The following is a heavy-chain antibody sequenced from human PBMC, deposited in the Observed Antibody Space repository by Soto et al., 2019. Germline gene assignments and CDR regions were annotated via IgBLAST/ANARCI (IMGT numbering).Heavy chain of an antibody. Sequence: QLLESGGGLVKPGGSLRLSCTASGFSFSNAWMSWVRQAPGKGLEWVGRIKTKTNGATTDYAALVQGRFSISRDDSKNTLFLQMDSLQTEDTAVYYCTTTSIGLYFDHWGQGTLVTVSS. J-gene: IGHJ4*02. CDR3: TTTSIGLYFDH. CDR2: IKTKTNGATT. V-gene: IGHV3-15*01. D-gene: IGHD3-3*01. CDR1: GFSFSNAW.